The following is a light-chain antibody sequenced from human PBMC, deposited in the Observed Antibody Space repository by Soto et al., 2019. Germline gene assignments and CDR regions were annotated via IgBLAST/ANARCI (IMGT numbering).Light chain of an antibody. J-gene: IGLJ1*01. V-gene: IGLV2-23*01. CDR2: EGS. CDR1: SSDVWSYNL. Sequence: QSALTQPASVSGSPGQPITISCTGTSSDVWSYNLVSWYQQHPGKAPKVMIYEGSKRPSGVSNRFSGSKSGNTASLTISGLQAEDEADYYCCSYAGSSTFVFGTGTKVTVL. CDR3: CSYAGSSTFV.